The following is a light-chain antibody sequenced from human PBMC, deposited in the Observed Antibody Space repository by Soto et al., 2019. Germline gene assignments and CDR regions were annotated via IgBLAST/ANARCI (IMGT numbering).Light chain of an antibody. CDR3: QQYNNWPPS. CDR1: QSVTST. CDR2: TTS. J-gene: IGKJ1*01. V-gene: IGKV3D-15*01. Sequence: IVMTQSPATLSVSPGEGATLSCRASQSVTSTLAWYQQTPGQAPRLLIHTTSTRATGVPARFSGSGSGTEFTLTISCRQSEGFAVYYCQQYNNWPPSFGQGTKVDIK.